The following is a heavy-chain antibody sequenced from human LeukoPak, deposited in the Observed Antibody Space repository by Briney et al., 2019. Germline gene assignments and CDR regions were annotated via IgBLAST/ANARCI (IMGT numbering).Heavy chain of an antibody. CDR2: ITASGGST. CDR1: GLTFSSYA. Sequence: PGGSLRLSCAASGLTFSSYAMSWVRQAPGKGLEWVSVITASGGSTYYADSVKGRFTISRDTSKNTLYLQMNSLRAEDTAVYYCAKVLYSSGWGSNYFDYWGQGTLVTVSS. D-gene: IGHD6-19*01. J-gene: IGHJ4*02. CDR3: AKVLYSSGWGSNYFDY. V-gene: IGHV3-23*01.